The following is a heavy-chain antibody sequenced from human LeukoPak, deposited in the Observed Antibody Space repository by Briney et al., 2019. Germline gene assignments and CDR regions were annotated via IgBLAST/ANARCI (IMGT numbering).Heavy chain of an antibody. CDR2: IYNTGST. Sequence: SETLSLTCGVSGNSVSNTYCWGWIRQPPGKGLEWIGSIYNTGSTYYNPSLKSRVTISVDTSKNQFPLKLSSVTAADTAVYYCARNASTGYFDYWGQGTLVTVSS. CDR1: GNSVSNTYC. V-gene: IGHV4-38-2*01. D-gene: IGHD3-16*01. CDR3: ARNASTGYFDY. J-gene: IGHJ4*02.